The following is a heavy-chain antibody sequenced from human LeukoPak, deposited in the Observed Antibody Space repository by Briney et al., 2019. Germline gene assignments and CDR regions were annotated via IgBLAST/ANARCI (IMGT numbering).Heavy chain of an antibody. CDR2: IKQDGSEK. V-gene: IGHV3-7*01. D-gene: IGHD4-23*01. CDR3: ARERERWSG. J-gene: IGHJ4*02. Sequence: GGSLRLSCAASGFSVRSNHMYWVRQAPGKGLEWVANIKQDGSEKYYVDSVKGRFTISRDNAKNSLYLQMNSLRAEDTAVYYCARERERWSGWGQGTLVTVSS. CDR1: GFSVRSNH.